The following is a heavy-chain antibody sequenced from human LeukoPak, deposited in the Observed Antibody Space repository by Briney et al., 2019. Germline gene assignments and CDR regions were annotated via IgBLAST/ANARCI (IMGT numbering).Heavy chain of an antibody. CDR1: GYTFSNHW. CDR2: IYPDDSHN. J-gene: IGHJ2*01. CDR3: ARLWGDHWYFDL. V-gene: IGHV5-51*01. Sequence: GESLKISCSGSGYTFSNHWIGWVRQMPGKGLEWMGIIYPDDSHNRYSPYFQGQVTISADKSISTAYLQWSSLKASDTAMYYCARLWGDHWYFDLWGRGTLVTVSS. D-gene: IGHD2-21*02.